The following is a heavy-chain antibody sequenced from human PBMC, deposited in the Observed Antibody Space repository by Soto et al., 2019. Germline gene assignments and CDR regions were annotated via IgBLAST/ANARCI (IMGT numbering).Heavy chain of an antibody. D-gene: IGHD5-12*01. J-gene: IGHJ6*02. CDR1: GFTFSSYS. Sequence: GGSLRLSCAASGFTFSSYSMNWVRQAPGKGLEWVSYISSSSSTIYYADSVKGRFTISRDNAKNSLYLQMNSLRDEDTAVYYCARDSRRDGYRYYYYYYGMDVWGQGTTVTVSS. V-gene: IGHV3-48*02. CDR3: ARDSRRDGYRYYYYYYGMDV. CDR2: ISSSSSTI.